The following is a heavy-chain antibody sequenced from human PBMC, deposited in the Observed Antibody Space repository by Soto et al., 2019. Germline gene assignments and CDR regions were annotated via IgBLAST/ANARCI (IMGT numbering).Heavy chain of an antibody. CDR3: VKESTSTAYGQD. CDR1: GFTFSAYA. V-gene: IGHV3-23*01. Sequence: GGSLRLSCAASGFTFSAYAMSWVRQAPGKGLEWVEAISDDADRTYYAASVTGRFTISRDNSRDTLNLQMHSLSDEDTAVYYCVKESTSTAYGQDWGQGTVVTVSS. J-gene: IGHJ4*02. D-gene: IGHD1-1*01. CDR2: ISDDADRT.